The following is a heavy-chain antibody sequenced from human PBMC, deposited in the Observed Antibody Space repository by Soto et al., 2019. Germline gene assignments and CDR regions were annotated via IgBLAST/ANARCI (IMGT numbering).Heavy chain of an antibody. J-gene: IGHJ6*02. CDR1: GYTFINYG. Sequence: GASVKVSCKASGYTFINYGISWVRQAPGQGLEWMGWISAYNGNAKYAQKLQGRVTMTTDTSTSTAYMELSSLRSDDTAVYYCARVRCSSTRCYLSYYYYYGMDVWGQGTTVTVSS. D-gene: IGHD2-2*01. V-gene: IGHV1-18*01. CDR2: ISAYNGNA. CDR3: ARVRCSSTRCYLSYYYYYGMDV.